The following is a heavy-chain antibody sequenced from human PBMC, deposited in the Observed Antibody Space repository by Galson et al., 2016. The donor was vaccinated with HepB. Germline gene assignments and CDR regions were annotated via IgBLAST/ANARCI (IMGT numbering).Heavy chain of an antibody. CDR3: ARGTGYSRSWYAAGRAFDI. V-gene: IGHV3-53*04. CDR2: IYSSDTS. J-gene: IGHJ3*02. Sequence: SLRLSCAASGFTVSRNYMSWVRQAPGKGLECVSVIYSSDTSYYADPVQGRFTISRHNSRNTLYLQMNSLRAEDTALYYCARGTGYSRSWYAAGRAFDIWGQGTVVTVSS. D-gene: IGHD6-13*01. CDR1: GFTVSRNY.